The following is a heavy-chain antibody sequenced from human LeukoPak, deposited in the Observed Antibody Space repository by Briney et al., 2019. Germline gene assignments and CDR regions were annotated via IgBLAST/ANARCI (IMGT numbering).Heavy chain of an antibody. J-gene: IGHJ4*02. Sequence: SETLSLTCTVSGGSISSRTYYWGWIRQPPGKGLEWIGTIYYSGTTYYNPSLKSRVTISLDTSKNQFSLKLSSVTAADTAVYYCARVNDYVWGSYRYYFDYWGQGTLVTVSS. D-gene: IGHD3-16*02. CDR1: GGSISSRTYY. CDR2: IYYSGTT. CDR3: ARVNDYVWGSYRYYFDY. V-gene: IGHV4-39*07.